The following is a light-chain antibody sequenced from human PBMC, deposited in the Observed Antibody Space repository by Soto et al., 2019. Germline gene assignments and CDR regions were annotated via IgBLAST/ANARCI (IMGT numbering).Light chain of an antibody. CDR2: DVD. Sequence: QSALTQPASVSASPGQSITISCTGTSSDVGGTNHVSWYQQHPGRAPKLMIYDVDNRPSGVSHRFSGSKSGNTASLTISGLLADDEADYYCSSFTSSNTYVSGTGTKLTVL. CDR1: SSDVGGTNH. J-gene: IGLJ1*01. V-gene: IGLV2-14*03. CDR3: SSFTSSNTYV.